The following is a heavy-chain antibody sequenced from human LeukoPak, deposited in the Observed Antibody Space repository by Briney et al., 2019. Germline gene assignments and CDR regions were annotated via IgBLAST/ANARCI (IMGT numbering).Heavy chain of an antibody. V-gene: IGHV1-69*04. CDR1: GGTFSSYA. J-gene: IGHJ6*02. Sequence: SVKVSCKASGGTFSSYAISWVRQAPGQGLGWMGRIIPILGIANYAQKFQGRATITADKSTSTAYMELSSLRSEDTAVYYCARDGGSTSHYYYGMDVWGQGTTVTVSS. CDR3: ARDGGSTSHYYYGMDV. CDR2: IIPILGIA. D-gene: IGHD2-2*01.